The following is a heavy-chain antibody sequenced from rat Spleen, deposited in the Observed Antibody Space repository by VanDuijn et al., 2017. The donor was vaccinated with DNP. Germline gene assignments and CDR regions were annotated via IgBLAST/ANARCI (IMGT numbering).Heavy chain of an antibody. CDR2: ITGGSGIT. CDR1: GFTFSYYW. Sequence: EVQLVETGGGLVQPGRSLKLSCVASGFTFSYYWMAWIRQVPGKGLEWIASITGGSGITSYPDSVKGRFTISRDDAENTLFLQMDSLRSEDTATYYCTTHIPNSGYGRFAYWGQGTLVTVSS. V-gene: IGHV5-31*01. J-gene: IGHJ3*01. D-gene: IGHD4-3*01. CDR3: TTHIPNSGYGRFAY.